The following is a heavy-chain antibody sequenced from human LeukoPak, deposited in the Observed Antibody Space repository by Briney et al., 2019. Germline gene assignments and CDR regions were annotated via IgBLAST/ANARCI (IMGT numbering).Heavy chain of an antibody. Sequence: ASVKVSCKASGYTFTSYGISWVRQAPGQGLEWMGWISAYNGNTNYAQKLQGRVTMTTDTSTSTAYMELRSLRSDDTAVYYCARREEWFGELGFDYWGQGTLVTASS. CDR1: GYTFTSYG. V-gene: IGHV1-18*01. D-gene: IGHD3-10*01. J-gene: IGHJ4*02. CDR3: ARREEWFGELGFDY. CDR2: ISAYNGNT.